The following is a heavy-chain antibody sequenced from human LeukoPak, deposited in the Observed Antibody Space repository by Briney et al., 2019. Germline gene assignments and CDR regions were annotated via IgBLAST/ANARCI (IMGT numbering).Heavy chain of an antibody. CDR1: GGSFSGYY. V-gene: IGHV4-34*01. Sequence: SETLSLTCAVYGGSFSGYYWGWIRQPPGKGLEWIANIYYSGNTYYNPSLKSRVTISVDTSKNQFSLKLRSVTAADTAVYYCARARRQWLVGANIRGDNPPYYYDYWGQGILVTVSS. CDR2: IYYSGNT. D-gene: IGHD6-19*01. J-gene: IGHJ4*02. CDR3: ARARRQWLVGANIRGDNPPYYYDY.